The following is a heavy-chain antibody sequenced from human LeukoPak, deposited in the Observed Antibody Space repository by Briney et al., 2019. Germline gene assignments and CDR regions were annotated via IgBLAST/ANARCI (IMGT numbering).Heavy chain of an antibody. D-gene: IGHD1-26*01. CDR1: GYSFTTYW. J-gene: IGHJ4*02. V-gene: IGHV5-51*01. CDR3: ARLGWAGATQSPFDY. CDR2: RYPGDSDT. Sequence: GESLKISCKGSGYSFTTYWIAWVRQMPGKGLEWMGIRYPGDSDTRYSPSFQGQVTISVDKSISTAYLQWSSLKASDSAMYYCARLGWAGATQSPFDYWGQGTLVTVSS.